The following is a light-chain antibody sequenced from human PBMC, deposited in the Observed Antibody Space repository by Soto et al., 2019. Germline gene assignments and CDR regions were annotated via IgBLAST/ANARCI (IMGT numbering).Light chain of an antibody. Sequence: DTQLTQSPSFLSASVGDIVTITCRASQGLSSDLAWYQQKPGKAPKLLIYAASTLQSGVPSRFSGSGTGTEFTLTISSLQPEDFATYYCQQLNSYPTTFGQGTRLEIK. CDR1: QGLSSD. CDR3: QQLNSYPTT. CDR2: AAS. J-gene: IGKJ5*01. V-gene: IGKV1-9*01.